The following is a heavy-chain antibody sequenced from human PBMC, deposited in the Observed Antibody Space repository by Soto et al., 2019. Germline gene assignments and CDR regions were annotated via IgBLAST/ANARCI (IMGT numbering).Heavy chain of an antibody. D-gene: IGHD3-9*01. CDR3: ARDRTGYYIPLGFNGMDV. Sequence: QVQLVQSGAEVKKPGASVKVSCKASGYTFTGYYMHWVRQAPGQGLEWMGWINPNSGGTNYAQKFQGWVTMTRDTSISTPYMELSRLRSDDTAVYYYARDRTGYYIPLGFNGMDVWGQGTTVTVSS. V-gene: IGHV1-2*04. CDR2: INPNSGGT. CDR1: GYTFTGYY. J-gene: IGHJ6*02.